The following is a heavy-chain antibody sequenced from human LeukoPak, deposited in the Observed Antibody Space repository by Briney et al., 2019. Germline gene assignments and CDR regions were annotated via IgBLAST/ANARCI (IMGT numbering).Heavy chain of an antibody. CDR1: GYTFTGYY. Sequence: ASVKVSCKASGYTFTGYYMHWVRQAPGQGLEWMGRINPNSGGTNYAQKFQGRVTMTRDTPISTAYMQLSRLRSDDTAVYYCASPTGGSSPAYYYYMDAWGKGTTVTVSS. CDR3: ASPTGGSSPAYYYYMDA. V-gene: IGHV1-2*06. CDR2: INPNSGGT. J-gene: IGHJ6*03. D-gene: IGHD4-23*01.